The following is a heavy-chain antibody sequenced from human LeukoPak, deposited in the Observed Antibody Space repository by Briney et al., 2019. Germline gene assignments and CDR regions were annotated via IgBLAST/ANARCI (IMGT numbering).Heavy chain of an antibody. CDR1: GFTFGSYG. CDR2: IWYDGSNK. Sequence: GGSLRLSCAASGFTFGSYGMHWVRQAPGKGLEWVAVIWYDGSNKYYADSVKGRFTISRDNSKNKLYLQMNSLRAEDTAVYYCARDWGYSSSPGGFLDYWGQGTLVTVSS. J-gene: IGHJ4*02. D-gene: IGHD6-6*01. V-gene: IGHV3-33*01. CDR3: ARDWGYSSSPGGFLDY.